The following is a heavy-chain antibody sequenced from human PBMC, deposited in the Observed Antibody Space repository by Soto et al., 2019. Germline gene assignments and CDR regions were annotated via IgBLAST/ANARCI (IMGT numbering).Heavy chain of an antibody. D-gene: IGHD1-1*01. V-gene: IGHV1-2*04. Sequence: ASVKVSCKASGYTFTGYYMHWVRQAPGQGLEWMGWINPNSGGTNYAQKFQGWVTMTRDTSISTAYMELSRLRSDDTALYYCAATSKLFDYWGQGTLVTVSS. CDR2: INPNSGGT. J-gene: IGHJ4*02. CDR3: AATSKLFDY. CDR1: GYTFTGYY.